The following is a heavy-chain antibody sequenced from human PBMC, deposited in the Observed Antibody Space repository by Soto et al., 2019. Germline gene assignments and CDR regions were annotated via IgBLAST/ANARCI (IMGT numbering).Heavy chain of an antibody. CDR2: FDPEDGET. J-gene: IGHJ5*02. V-gene: IGHV1-24*01. CDR1: GYTLTELS. D-gene: IGHD4-17*01. Sequence: ASVKVSCKVSGYTLTELSMHWVRQAPGKGLEWMGGFDPEDGETIYAQKFQGRVTMTEDTSTDTAYMELSSLRSEDTAVYYCATITWTTAKDVFDPWGQGTLVTVS. CDR3: ATITWTTAKDVFDP.